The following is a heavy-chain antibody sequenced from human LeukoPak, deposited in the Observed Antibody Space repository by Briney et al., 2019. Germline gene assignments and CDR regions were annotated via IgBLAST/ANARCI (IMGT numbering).Heavy chain of an antibody. CDR3: ARGPPEGGYCSGGSCGDAFDI. V-gene: IGHV3-53*01. D-gene: IGHD2-15*01. J-gene: IGHJ3*02. CDR2: IYSGGST. Sequence: GGPLRLSCAASGFTVSSNYMSWVRQAPGKGLEWVSVIYSGGSTYYADSVKGRFTISRDNSKNTLYLQMNSLRAEDTAVYYCARGPPEGGYCSGGSCGDAFDIWGQGTMVTVSS. CDR1: GFTVSSNY.